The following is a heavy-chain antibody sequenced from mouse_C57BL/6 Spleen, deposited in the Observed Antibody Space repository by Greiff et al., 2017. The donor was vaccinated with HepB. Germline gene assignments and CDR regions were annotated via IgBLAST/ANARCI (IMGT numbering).Heavy chain of an antibody. J-gene: IGHJ3*01. D-gene: IGHD1-1*01. CDR1: GFSFNTYA. Sequence: DVMLVESGGGLVQPKGSLKLSCAASGFSFNTYAMNWVRQAPGKGLEWVARIRSKSNNYATYYADSVKDRFTISRDDSESMLYLQMNNLKTEDTAMYYCVRSDYGSPWFAYWGQGTLVTVSA. V-gene: IGHV10-1*01. CDR2: IRSKSNNYAT. CDR3: VRSDYGSPWFAY.